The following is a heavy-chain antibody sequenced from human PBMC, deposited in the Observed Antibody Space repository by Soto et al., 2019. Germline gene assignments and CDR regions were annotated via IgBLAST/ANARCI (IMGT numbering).Heavy chain of an antibody. CDR3: ARARFSSGWYVFDY. J-gene: IGHJ4*02. D-gene: IGHD6-19*01. V-gene: IGHV3-33*01. CDR1: GFTFSSYG. Sequence: PGGSLRLSCAASGFTFSSYGMHWVRQAPGKGLEWVAVIWYDGSNKYYADSVKGRFTISRDNSKNTLYLQMNSLRAEDTAVYYCARARFSSGWYVFDYWGQGTLVTVSS. CDR2: IWYDGSNK.